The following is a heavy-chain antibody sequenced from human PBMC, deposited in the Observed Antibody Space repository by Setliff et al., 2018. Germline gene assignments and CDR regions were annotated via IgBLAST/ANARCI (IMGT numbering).Heavy chain of an antibody. J-gene: IGHJ4*02. CDR2: ISPYNGDT. D-gene: IGHD5-18*01. CDR3: YITYSYGLYYFDY. CDR1: GYTFTSYG. V-gene: IGHV1-18*01. Sequence: ASVKVSCKPSGYTFTSYGISWVRQAPGQGLEWMGWISPYNGDTEYAQKFQGRVTLTTDTSTSTAHMELGSLRSEDTAVYYCYITYSYGLYYFDYWGQGTLVTVS.